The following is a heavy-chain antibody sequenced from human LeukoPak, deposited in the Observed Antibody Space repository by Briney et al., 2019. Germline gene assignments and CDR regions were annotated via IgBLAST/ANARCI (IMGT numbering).Heavy chain of an antibody. J-gene: IGHJ3*02. V-gene: IGHV3-21*01. CDR3: ASVDAMVRGVIVAFDI. CDR2: ISSSSSYI. Sequence: PGGSLRLSCAASGFTFSSYSMNWVRQAPGKGLEWVSSISSSSSYIYYADSVKGRFTISRDNAKNSLYLQMNGLRAEDTAVYYCASVDAMVRGVIVAFDIWGQGTMVTVSS. D-gene: IGHD3-10*01. CDR1: GFTFSSYS.